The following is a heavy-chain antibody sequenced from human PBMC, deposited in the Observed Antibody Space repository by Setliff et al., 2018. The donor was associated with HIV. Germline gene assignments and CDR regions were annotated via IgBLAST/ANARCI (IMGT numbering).Heavy chain of an antibody. D-gene: IGHD2-15*01. CDR2: IYHSGST. J-gene: IGHJ4*02. V-gene: IGHV4-38-2*01. Sequence: SETLSLTCAVSNYSISSAYYWGWIRHPPGKGLEWIGSIYHSGSTYYNPSLKSRVTISVDTSKNQFSLEVSSVTAADTAVYYCARSFSRSEKFLLDYWGQGALVTVS. CDR3: ARSFSRSEKFLLDY. CDR1: NYSISSAYY.